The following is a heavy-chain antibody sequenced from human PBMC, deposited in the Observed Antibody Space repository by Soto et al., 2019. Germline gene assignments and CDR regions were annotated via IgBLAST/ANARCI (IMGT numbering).Heavy chain of an antibody. D-gene: IGHD3-16*02. CDR1: GFTFADYA. J-gene: IGHJ4*02. CDR2: ISWNTGII. CDR3: AKDKWEVSYYFDY. Sequence: EVQLVESGGGLVQPGRSLRLSCAASGFTFADYAMHWVRQAPGKGLEWVSGISWNTGIIGYADSVKGRFTISRDNAKNSLYLQMNSLRAEDTALYYCAKDKWEVSYYFDYWGQGTLVTVSS. V-gene: IGHV3-9*01.